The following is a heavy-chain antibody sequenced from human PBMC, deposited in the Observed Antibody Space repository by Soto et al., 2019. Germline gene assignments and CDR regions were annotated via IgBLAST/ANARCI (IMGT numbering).Heavy chain of an antibody. CDR1: GGSISSYY. J-gene: IGHJ5*02. CDR2: IYYSGST. CDR3: ARFPSQYCSSTSCYSGWFDP. D-gene: IGHD2-2*01. Sequence: SETLSLTCTVSGGSISSYYWSWIRQPPGKGLEWIGYIYYSGSTNYNPSLKSRVTISVDTSKNQFSLKLSSVTAADTAVYYCARFPSQYCSSTSCYSGWFDPWGQGTLVTVSS. V-gene: IGHV4-59*01.